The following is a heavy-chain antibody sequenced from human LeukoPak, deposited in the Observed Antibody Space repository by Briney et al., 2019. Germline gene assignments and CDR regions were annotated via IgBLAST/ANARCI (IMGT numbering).Heavy chain of an antibody. D-gene: IGHD3-10*01. CDR2: IYTSGST. V-gene: IGHV4-61*02. CDR1: GGSISSGSYY. CDR3: AREAVGGSGSYSVDP. J-gene: IGHJ5*02. Sequence: SETLSLTCTVSGGSISSGSYYWSWIRQPAGKGLEWIGRIYTSGSTNYNPPLKSRVTISVDTSKNQFSLKLSSVTAADTAVYYCAREAVGGSGSYSVDPWGQGTLVTVSS.